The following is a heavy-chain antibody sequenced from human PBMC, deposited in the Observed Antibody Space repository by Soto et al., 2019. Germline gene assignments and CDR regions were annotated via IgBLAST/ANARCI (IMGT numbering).Heavy chain of an antibody. CDR3: ARDRNGPPGDDAFDI. Sequence: ASVKVPCKASGYTFTGYYMHWVQQAPGQGLEWMGWINPNSGGTNYAQKFQGWVTMTRDTSISTAYMELSRLRSDDTAVYYCARDRNGPPGDDAFDIWGQGTMVTVSS. J-gene: IGHJ3*02. CDR1: GYTFTGYY. D-gene: IGHD7-27*01. V-gene: IGHV1-2*04. CDR2: INPNSGGT.